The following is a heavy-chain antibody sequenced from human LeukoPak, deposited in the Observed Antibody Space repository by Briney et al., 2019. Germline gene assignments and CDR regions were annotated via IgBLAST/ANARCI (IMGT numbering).Heavy chain of an antibody. Sequence: AGGSLRLSCEASGSTFDNYAISWVRQAPGKGLECVSTIGISGGCTYYVDAGKGRFPISRDNTKMTGIVQMNRLRVEDTAVYYCSQDSWELTIGAAFGFWGQGTKVAVSS. J-gene: IGHJ3*01. CDR2: IGISGGCT. CDR3: SQDSWELTIGAAFGF. V-gene: IGHV3-23*01. D-gene: IGHD1-26*01. CDR1: GSTFDNYA.